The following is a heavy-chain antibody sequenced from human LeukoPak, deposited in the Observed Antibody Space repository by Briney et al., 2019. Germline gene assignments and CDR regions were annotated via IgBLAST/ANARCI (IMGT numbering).Heavy chain of an antibody. D-gene: IGHD5-18*01. CDR3: ARVRWAGGYSYGLFDY. CDR1: GFTFSSYW. CDR2: IKQDGSEK. V-gene: IGHV3-7*03. Sequence: GGSLRLSCAASGFTFSSYWMSWVRQAPRKGLEWVANIKQDGSEKDYVACVKGRFTISRDNAKNSLYLQMNSLRAEDTAVYYCARVRWAGGYSYGLFDYWGQGTLVTVSS. J-gene: IGHJ4*02.